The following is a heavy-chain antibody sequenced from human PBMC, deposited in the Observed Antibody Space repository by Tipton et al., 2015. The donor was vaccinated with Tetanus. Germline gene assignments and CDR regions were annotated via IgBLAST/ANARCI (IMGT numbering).Heavy chain of an antibody. V-gene: IGHV5-10-1*01. J-gene: IGHJ6*02. CDR2: IDPSDSYT. Sequence: MQLVQSGAEVKKPGESLRISCKGSGYSFTSYWISWVRQMPGKGLEWMGRIDPSDSYTNYSPSFQGHVTTPADKSISTAYLQWSSLKASDPAMYYCARNRHYYDSSGYPYYYYYGVDVWGQGTTVTVSS. CDR1: GYSFTSYW. CDR3: ARNRHYYDSSGYPYYYYYGVDV. D-gene: IGHD3-22*01.